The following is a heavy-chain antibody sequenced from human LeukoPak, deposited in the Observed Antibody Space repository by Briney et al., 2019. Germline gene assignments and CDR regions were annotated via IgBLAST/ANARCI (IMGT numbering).Heavy chain of an antibody. CDR1: GFTFSSYG. CDR3: ARTHYGSGSYDGMDV. Sequence: QPGRSLRLSCAASGFTFSSYGMHWVRQAPGKGLEWEAVIWYDGSNKYYADSVKGRFTISRDNSKNTLYLQMNSLRAEDTAVYYCARTHYGSGSYDGMDVWGQGTTVTVSS. CDR2: IWYDGSNK. D-gene: IGHD3-10*01. V-gene: IGHV3-33*01. J-gene: IGHJ6*02.